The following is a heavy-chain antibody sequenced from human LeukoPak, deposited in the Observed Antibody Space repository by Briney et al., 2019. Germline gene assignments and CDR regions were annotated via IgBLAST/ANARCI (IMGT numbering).Heavy chain of an antibody. J-gene: IGHJ4*02. V-gene: IGHV1-46*01. CDR2: INPSGTNT. CDR3: ARSGSSTSCPRDY. CDR1: GYTFSNYY. Sequence: GASVKVSCKASGYTFSNYYMDWVRQAPGQGLEWMGIINPSGTNTSYAQRFQGRVTMTRDTSTSTVYMQLSSLRSEDTAVYYCARSGSSTSCPRDYWGQGTLVTVAS. D-gene: IGHD2-2*01.